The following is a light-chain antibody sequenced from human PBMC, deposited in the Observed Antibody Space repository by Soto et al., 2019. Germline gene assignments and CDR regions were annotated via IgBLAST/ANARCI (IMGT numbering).Light chain of an antibody. J-gene: IGKJ1*01. CDR3: QQYGSSPWT. CDR2: GSS. V-gene: IGKV3-20*01. CDR1: QSVSSSY. Sequence: EIVLTQSPGTLSLSPGERATLSCRASQSVSSSYLAWYQQKPGQAPRPLIYGSSSRAIGITARFSGSGSGADFTLTISRLEPEDFAVYYCQQYGSSPWTFGQGTKVEIK.